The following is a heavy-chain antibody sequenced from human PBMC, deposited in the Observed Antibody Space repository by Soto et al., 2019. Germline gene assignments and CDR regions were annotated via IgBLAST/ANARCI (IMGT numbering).Heavy chain of an antibody. Sequence: GGSLRLSCAASGFTFSSYSMNWVRQAPGKGLEWVSYISSSSSTIYYADSVKGRFTISRDNAKNSLYLQMNSLRDEDTAVYYCARDQSPYTIFGVRGRLDPWGQGTLVTVSS. V-gene: IGHV3-48*02. CDR2: ISSSSSTI. CDR3: ARDQSPYTIFGVRGRLDP. CDR1: GFTFSSYS. D-gene: IGHD3-3*01. J-gene: IGHJ5*02.